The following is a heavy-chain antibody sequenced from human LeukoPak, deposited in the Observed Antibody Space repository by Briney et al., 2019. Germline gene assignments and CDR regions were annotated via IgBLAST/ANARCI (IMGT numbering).Heavy chain of an antibody. CDR2: ISGSGGST. Sequence: GGSLRLSCVASGFTFSSYAMSWVRQAPGKGLEWVSTISGSGGSTYYADSVKGRFTISRDNSKNTLYLQMNSLKTEDTAVYYCTTRIPAAAGYFDYWGQGTLVTVSS. J-gene: IGHJ4*02. D-gene: IGHD6-13*01. CDR3: TTRIPAAAGYFDY. CDR1: GFTFSSYA. V-gene: IGHV3-23*01.